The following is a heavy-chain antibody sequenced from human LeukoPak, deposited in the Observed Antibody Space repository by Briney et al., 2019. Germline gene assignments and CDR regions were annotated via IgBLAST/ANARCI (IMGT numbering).Heavy chain of an antibody. V-gene: IGHV4-31*03. CDR1: GDSIGSGGYY. J-gene: IGHJ4*02. CDR2: IYYSGST. Sequence: SETLSLTCTVSGDSIGSGGYYWSWIRQHPGKGLEWIGYIYYSGSTYYNPSLKSRVTISVDTSKNQFSLKLSSVTAADTAVYYCAKTSIPYYFDYWGQGTLVTVSS. CDR3: AKTSIPYYFDY.